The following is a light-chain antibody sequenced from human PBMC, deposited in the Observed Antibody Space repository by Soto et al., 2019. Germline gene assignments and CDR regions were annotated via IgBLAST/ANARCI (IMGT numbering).Light chain of an antibody. CDR1: QNITNN. CDR2: GTS. CDR3: QQYNNWPLIT. V-gene: IGKV3-15*01. J-gene: IGKJ5*01. Sequence: EIVMTQSPATLSVSPGERATLSCRASQNITNNLAWYQQKRGQGPRLLIFGTSTRATGIPARFSGSGSGTLFTLTITSLQSEDFAVYYCQQYNNWPLITFGQGTRLEIK.